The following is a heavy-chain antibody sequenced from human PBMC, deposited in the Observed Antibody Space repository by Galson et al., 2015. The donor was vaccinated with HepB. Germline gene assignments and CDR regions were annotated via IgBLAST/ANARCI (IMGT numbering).Heavy chain of an antibody. D-gene: IGHD4-17*01. Sequence: SVKVSCKASGFSLTTYGLHWVRQAPGQGLEWMGGIIPIFGTANYAQKLQGRVTMTTDTSTSTAYMELRSLRSDDTAVYYCARGDYGVAHYWGQGTLATVSS. CDR1: GFSLTTYG. J-gene: IGHJ4*02. V-gene: IGHV1-18*01. CDR2: IIPIFGTA. CDR3: ARGDYGVAHY.